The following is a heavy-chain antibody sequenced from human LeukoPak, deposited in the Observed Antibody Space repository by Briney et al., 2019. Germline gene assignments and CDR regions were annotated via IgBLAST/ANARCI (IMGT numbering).Heavy chain of an antibody. Sequence: GGSLRLSCAASGFTFSRYAMSWVRQAPGKGLDWLSAISGSGGSTYYADCVKGRFTISRDNSKDTLYLQLNSLRAEDTPVYFCAKDHSYGGNSNWHFDLWGRGTLVTVSS. V-gene: IGHV3-23*01. D-gene: IGHD4-23*01. J-gene: IGHJ2*01. CDR2: ISGSGGST. CDR3: AKDHSYGGNSNWHFDL. CDR1: GFTFSRYA.